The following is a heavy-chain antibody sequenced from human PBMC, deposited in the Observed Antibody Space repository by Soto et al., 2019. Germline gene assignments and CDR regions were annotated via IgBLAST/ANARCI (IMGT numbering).Heavy chain of an antibody. Sequence: SETLSLTCTVSGGSISSYYWNWIRQPPGKGLEWIGYIYYSGSTNYSPSLKSRVTISVDTSKNQFSLRLSSVTAADTAVYYCARQLWFGGLYGMDVWGQGTTVTVSS. CDR3: ARQLWFGGLYGMDV. CDR1: GGSISSYY. CDR2: IYYSGST. D-gene: IGHD3-10*01. V-gene: IGHV4-59*08. J-gene: IGHJ6*02.